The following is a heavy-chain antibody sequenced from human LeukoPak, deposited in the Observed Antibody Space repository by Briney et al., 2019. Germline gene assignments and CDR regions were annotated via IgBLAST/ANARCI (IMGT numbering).Heavy chain of an antibody. D-gene: IGHD6-13*01. CDR1: GFTFSNYW. CDR2: IKQDGSEE. J-gene: IGHJ4*02. CDR3: ARELADY. Sequence: GGSLRLSCAASGFTFSNYWMSWVRQAPGKGLEWVANIKQDGSEEYYVDSVKGRFTISRDNAKNSLYLQMDSLRAEDTAVYYCARELADYWGQGTLVTVSS. V-gene: IGHV3-7*04.